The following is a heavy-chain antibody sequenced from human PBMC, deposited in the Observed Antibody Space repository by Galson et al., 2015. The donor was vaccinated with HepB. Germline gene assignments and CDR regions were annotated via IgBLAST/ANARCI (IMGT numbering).Heavy chain of an antibody. CDR3: AKPAEGSDYYYFDY. CDR1: GFTFSGYA. CDR2: ISYNGNNE. J-gene: IGHJ4*02. Sequence: SLRLSCAAPGFTFSGYAMHWVRQAPGKGLEWVAIISYNGNNEYYADSVKGRFTISRDNSKNTLYVQMNSLRPEDTAVYYCAKPAEGSDYYYFDYWGQGTLVTVSS. D-gene: IGHD3-10*01. V-gene: IGHV3-30-3*02.